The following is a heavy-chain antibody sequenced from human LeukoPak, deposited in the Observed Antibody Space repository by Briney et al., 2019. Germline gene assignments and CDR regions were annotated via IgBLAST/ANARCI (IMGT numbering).Heavy chain of an antibody. V-gene: IGHV3-23*01. CDR2: ISGSGDTT. CDR1: GFSFHNFG. J-gene: IGHJ4*02. Sequence: GWSLRLSCAASGFSFHNFGMSWVRQAPGKGLDWVSTISGSGDTTYYADSVKGRFTISKDNSKNTLYLQLNSLRVEDTAVYFCAKADTPLPLRGPYFDYWGQGTLVTVSS. CDR3: AKADTPLPLRGPYFDY. D-gene: IGHD3-16*01.